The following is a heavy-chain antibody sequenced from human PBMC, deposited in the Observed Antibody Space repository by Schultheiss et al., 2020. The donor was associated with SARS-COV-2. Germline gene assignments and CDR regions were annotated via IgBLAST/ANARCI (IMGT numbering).Heavy chain of an antibody. V-gene: IGHV3-23*02. Sequence: GESLKISCAASGFLFRSYAMSWVRQAPGKGLEWVAGISNSGDTTDYGDSVKGRFTISRDSSKQTVFLQMNSLRAEDTAVYYCAKGSTYCRGTSCYRLDSWGQGAHVTVSS. J-gene: IGHJ4*02. CDR1: GFLFRSYA. D-gene: IGHD2-2*01. CDR2: ISNSGDTT. CDR3: AKGSTYCRGTSCYRLDS.